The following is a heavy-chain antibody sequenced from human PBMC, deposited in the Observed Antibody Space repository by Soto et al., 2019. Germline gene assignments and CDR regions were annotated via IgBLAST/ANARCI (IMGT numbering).Heavy chain of an antibody. J-gene: IGHJ5*02. D-gene: IGHD2-2*01. V-gene: IGHV1-18*01. Sequence: ASVTVSCKASGYIFINYGITWVRQAPAQGLEWMGWISGYNGNTNYAQSLQGRVTMTTDTSTSPAYLELRSLRSDDTAMYYCARDEVPAANWLDRWGQGTLATVSS. CDR3: ARDEVPAANWLDR. CDR1: GYIFINYG. CDR2: ISGYNGNT.